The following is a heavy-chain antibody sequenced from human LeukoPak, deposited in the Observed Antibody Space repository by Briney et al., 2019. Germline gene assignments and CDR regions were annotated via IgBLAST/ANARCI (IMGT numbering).Heavy chain of an antibody. Sequence: GGSLRLSCAASGITFSRYGMSWVRQAPGKGLEWVSAISGSGSNTHYADSVKGRFTISRDNSKNTVFLQMSSLRAEDTAVYHCATTKYGGVDCYSWYFDYWGQGILVTVSS. CDR2: ISGSGSNT. J-gene: IGHJ4*02. V-gene: IGHV3-23*01. CDR1: GITFSRYG. D-gene: IGHD2-21*02. CDR3: ATTKYGGVDCYSWYFDY.